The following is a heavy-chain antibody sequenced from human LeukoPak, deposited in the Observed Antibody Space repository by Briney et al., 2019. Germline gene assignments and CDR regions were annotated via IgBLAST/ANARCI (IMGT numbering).Heavy chain of an antibody. Sequence: GGSLRLSCAASGFIFSNYAMTWVRQAPGKGLEWVPILGGLSESVYYPDSVKGRFTVSRDNSKDTLYLEINSLRGEDTATYYCARRWLGDPYGMDVWGQGTTVTVSS. CDR1: GFIFSNYA. CDR3: ARRWLGDPYGMDV. J-gene: IGHJ6*02. CDR2: LGGLSESV. V-gene: IGHV3-23*01. D-gene: IGHD3-10*01.